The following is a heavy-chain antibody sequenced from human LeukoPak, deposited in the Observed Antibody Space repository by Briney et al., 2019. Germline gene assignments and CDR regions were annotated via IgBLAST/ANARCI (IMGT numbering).Heavy chain of an antibody. J-gene: IGHJ4*02. CDR3: ARDLGYCSSGTCPYFDN. CDR1: GYTFTSFI. CDR2: VNPRGGST. D-gene: IGHD2-15*01. V-gene: IGHV1-46*01. Sequence: GASVNVSFTASGYTFTSFIIHWVRQAPGQGLEWMGRVNPRGGSTNYARKFQGRVTMTRDTSANTVYMELNSLRPEDTAIYYCARDLGYCSSGTCPYFDNWGQGTLVTISS.